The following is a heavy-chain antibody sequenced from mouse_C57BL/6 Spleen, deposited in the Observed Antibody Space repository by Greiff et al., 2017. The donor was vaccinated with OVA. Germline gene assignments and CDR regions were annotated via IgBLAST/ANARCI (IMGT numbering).Heavy chain of an antibody. V-gene: IGHV1-64*01. CDR1: GYTFTSYW. J-gene: IGHJ2*01. CDR2: IHPNSGST. Sequence: VQLQQSGAELVKPGASVKLSCKASGYTFTSYWMHWVKQRPGQGLEWIGMIHPNSGSTNYNEKFKSKATLTVDKSSSTAYMQLSSLTSEDSAVYYCARFYYGSREPFDYWGQGTTLTVSS. D-gene: IGHD1-1*01. CDR3: ARFYYGSREPFDY.